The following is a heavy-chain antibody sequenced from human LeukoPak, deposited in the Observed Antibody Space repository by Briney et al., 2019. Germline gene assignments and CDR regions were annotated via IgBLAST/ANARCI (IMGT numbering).Heavy chain of an antibody. J-gene: IGHJ5*02. V-gene: IGHV1-46*01. CDR3: ASSSPRRHYDFWSGYDNWFDP. Sequence: GASVKASCRASGYTFTSYYMHWVRQAPGQGLEWMGIINPSGGSTSYAQKFQGRVTMTRDTSTSTVYMELSSLRSEDTAVYYCASSSPRRHYDFWSGYDNWFDPWGQGTLVTVSS. D-gene: IGHD3-3*01. CDR1: GYTFTSYY. CDR2: INPSGGST.